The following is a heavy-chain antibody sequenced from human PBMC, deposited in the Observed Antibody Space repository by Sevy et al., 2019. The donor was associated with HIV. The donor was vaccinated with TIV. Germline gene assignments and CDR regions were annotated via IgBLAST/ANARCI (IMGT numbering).Heavy chain of an antibody. Sequence: GGSLRLSCAASGFTFAKYSMSWVRQAPGKGLEWVSTFSFGCGRINYAYSVKGRFTISRDDSKNTLFLQMNSLRAKDTATYFCAREGCTQPHDYWGQGTLVTVSS. CDR2: FSFGCGRI. CDR1: GFTFAKYS. CDR3: AREGCTQPHDY. D-gene: IGHD2-8*01. J-gene: IGHJ4*02. V-gene: IGHV3-23*01.